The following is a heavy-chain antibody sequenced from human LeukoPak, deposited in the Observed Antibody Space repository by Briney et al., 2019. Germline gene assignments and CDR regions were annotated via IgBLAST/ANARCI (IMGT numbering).Heavy chain of an antibody. CDR1: GFTFDDYG. V-gene: IGHV3-20*04. J-gene: IGHJ4*02. Sequence: GGSLRLSCAASGFTFDDYGMSWVRQAPGKGLEWVSGINWNGGSTGYADSVKGRFTISRDNAKNSLYLQMNSLRAEDTAVYYCAKDLGYGDPGGLDYWGQGTLVTVSS. D-gene: IGHD4-17*01. CDR2: INWNGGST. CDR3: AKDLGYGDPGGLDY.